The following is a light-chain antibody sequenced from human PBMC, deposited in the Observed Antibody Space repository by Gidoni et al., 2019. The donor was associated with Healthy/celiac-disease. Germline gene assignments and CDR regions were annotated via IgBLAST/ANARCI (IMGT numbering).Light chain of an antibody. J-gene: IGKJ5*01. V-gene: IGKV3-20*01. Sequence: ESVLTQSPRTLSLSPGERAPLSCRASQRVTSCYLACYQQKPGQATRLLIYCAYSRATGIPDRFSGSGSGTDFTLTISRLEPEDVAVYYCRLYGSSPPITFXXXTRLEIK. CDR3: RLYGSSPPIT. CDR2: CAY. CDR1: QRVTSCY.